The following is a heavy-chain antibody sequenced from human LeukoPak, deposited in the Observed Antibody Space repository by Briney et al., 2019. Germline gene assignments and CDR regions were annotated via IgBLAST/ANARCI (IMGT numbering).Heavy chain of an antibody. J-gene: IGHJ4*02. V-gene: IGHV4-59*08. Sequence: SETLSLTCTVSGGSISSYYWSWIRQPPGKGLEWIGYIYYSGSTNYNPSLKSRVTISVDTSKNQFSLKLSSVTAADAAVYYCARTGTGLDYWGQGTLVTVSS. CDR2: IYYSGST. D-gene: IGHD1-1*01. CDR3: ARTGTGLDY. CDR1: GGSISSYY.